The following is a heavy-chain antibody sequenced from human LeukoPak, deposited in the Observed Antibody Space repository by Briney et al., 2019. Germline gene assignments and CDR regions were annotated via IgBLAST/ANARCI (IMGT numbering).Heavy chain of an antibody. J-gene: IGHJ6*04. CDR3: ARPRFGMDV. Sequence: PGGSLRLSCAASGFTFSSYGMHWVRQAPGKGLEWVAVISYDGSNKYYADSVKGRFTISRDNSKNTLYLQMNSLRAEDTAVYYCARPRFGMDVWGKGTTVTVSS. CDR2: ISYDGSNK. V-gene: IGHV3-30*03. CDR1: GFTFSSYG. D-gene: IGHD3-3*01.